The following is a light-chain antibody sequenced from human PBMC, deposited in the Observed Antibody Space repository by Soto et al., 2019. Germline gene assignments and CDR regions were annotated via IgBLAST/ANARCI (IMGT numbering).Light chain of an antibody. Sequence: EIVLTQSPATLSVSPGESATLSCLASQSVTNSFLAWYQQKPGQAPRLLIYGASRRATGIPDRFTGSGSGTDFTLTISGLEPEDFAVYYCQQYGSSPLTFGGGTKVDI. CDR2: GAS. CDR3: QQYGSSPLT. J-gene: IGKJ4*01. CDR1: QSVTNSF. V-gene: IGKV3-20*01.